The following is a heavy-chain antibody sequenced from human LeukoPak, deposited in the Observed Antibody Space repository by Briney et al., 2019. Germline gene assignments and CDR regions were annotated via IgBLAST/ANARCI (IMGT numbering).Heavy chain of an antibody. CDR2: FDPEDGET. CDR3: ATSEYDFWSGYYWFDP. CDR1: GYTLTELS. J-gene: IGHJ5*02. V-gene: IGHV1-24*01. Sequence: ASVKVSCKVSGYTLTELSMHWVRQAPGKGLEWMGGFDPEDGETIYAQKFQGRVTMTEDTSTDTAYMELSSLRSEDTAVYYCATSEYDFWSGYYWFDPWGQGTLVTVSS. D-gene: IGHD3-3*01.